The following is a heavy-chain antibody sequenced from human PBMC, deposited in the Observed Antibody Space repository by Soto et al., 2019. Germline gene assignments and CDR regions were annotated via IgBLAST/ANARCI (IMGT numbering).Heavy chain of an antibody. CDR2: IYYSGST. D-gene: IGHD3-10*01. CDR1: GGSISSYY. J-gene: IGHJ6*02. V-gene: IGHV4-59*12. Sequence: SETLYLTCTVSGGSISSYYWSWIRQPPGKGLEWIGYIYYSGSTYYNPSLKSRVTISVDTSKNQFSLKLSSVTAADTAVYYCTRVFGFGGIDVWGQGTTVTVSS. CDR3: TRVFGFGGIDV.